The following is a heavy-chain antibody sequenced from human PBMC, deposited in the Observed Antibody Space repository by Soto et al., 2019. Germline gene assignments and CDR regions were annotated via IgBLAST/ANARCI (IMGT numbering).Heavy chain of an antibody. J-gene: IGHJ4*02. V-gene: IGHV3-11*01. CDR3: GSGTTSAFFVY. CDR1: GFTFSDYY. Sequence: QVQLVESGGGLVKPGGSLRLSCAASGFTFSDYYMSWIRQAPGQVLEWVSYISSRSSTIFYADSQTGRSTISRDNVKNSLYLQMNIRRAEETAVYYCGSGTTSAFFVYWGQGILVTVSS. D-gene: IGHD1-7*01. CDR2: ISSRSSTI.